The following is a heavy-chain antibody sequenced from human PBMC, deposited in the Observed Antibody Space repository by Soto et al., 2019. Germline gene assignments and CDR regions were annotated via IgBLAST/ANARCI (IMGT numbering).Heavy chain of an antibody. D-gene: IGHD3-9*01. CDR1: GYTFTSYA. Sequence: QVQLVQSGAEVKKPGASVKVSCKASGYTFTSYAMHWVRQAPGQRLEWMGWINAGNGNTKYSQKFQGRVTITRDTSASTAYMELSSLRSEDTAVYYCARGTYDDIWWFDPWGQGTLVTVSS. J-gene: IGHJ5*02. CDR3: ARGTYDDIWWFDP. CDR2: INAGNGNT. V-gene: IGHV1-3*01.